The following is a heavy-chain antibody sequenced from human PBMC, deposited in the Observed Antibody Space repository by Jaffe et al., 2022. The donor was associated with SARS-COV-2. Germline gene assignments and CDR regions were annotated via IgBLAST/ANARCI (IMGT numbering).Heavy chain of an antibody. CDR2: IKHDGSET. Sequence: EVQLVESGGSLVQPGGSLRLSCAASGFTFSSYWMSWVRQAPGKGLEWVANIKHDGSETSYMDSVKGRFTISRDSAKNSLYLQMNSLRAEDTAVYYCARRREVTGRAFDYWGQGTLVTVSS. J-gene: IGHJ4*02. D-gene: IGHD6-19*01. CDR1: GFTFSSYW. V-gene: IGHV3-7*01. CDR3: ARRREVTGRAFDY.